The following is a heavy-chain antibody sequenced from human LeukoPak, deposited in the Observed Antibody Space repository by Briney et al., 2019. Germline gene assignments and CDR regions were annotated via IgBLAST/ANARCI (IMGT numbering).Heavy chain of an antibody. CDR3: GSGPVGTTVP. V-gene: IGHV3-23*01. Sequence: GGSLRLSCAASGFSFGSYAMVWTRQAPGQGLEWVSAISGSGSHANYAESVKGRFTISRDDSKNTLYLQMHSLIAADTAVYYCGSGPVGTTVPWGQGTLVTVSS. CDR1: GFSFGSYA. D-gene: IGHD1-1*01. J-gene: IGHJ5*02. CDR2: ISGSGSHA.